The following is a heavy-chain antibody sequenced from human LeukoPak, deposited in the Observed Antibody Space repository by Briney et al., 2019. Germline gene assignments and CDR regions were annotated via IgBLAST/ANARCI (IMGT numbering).Heavy chain of an antibody. J-gene: IGHJ6*03. D-gene: IGHD3-16*01. V-gene: IGHV3-23*01. Sequence: GGSLRLSCAASGFTFSSYAMSWIRQAPGKGLKWVSTINDNGADTYYADSVKGRFTISRDNSYNTVSLQMNSLRDEDTGVYYCAKGLRTGVGPYMGYHYYMDVWGKGATVTVSS. CDR2: INDNGADT. CDR3: AKGLRTGVGPYMGYHYYMDV. CDR1: GFTFSSYA.